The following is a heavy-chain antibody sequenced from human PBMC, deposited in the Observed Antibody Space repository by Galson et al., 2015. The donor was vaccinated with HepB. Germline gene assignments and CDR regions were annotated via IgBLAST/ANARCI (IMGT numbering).Heavy chain of an antibody. CDR3: TRLFRTEWFGESYYFDS. Sequence: LSLTCTVSGGSIINSNYYWGWIRQPPGKGLELIGSMYYSGNTYYSPSLKSRVTMSVDTPNNQFSLKLTSVTAADTAIFYCTRLFRTEWFGESYYFDSWGRGTLVTVSS. CDR1: GGSIINSNYY. J-gene: IGHJ5*01. CDR2: MYYSGNT. D-gene: IGHD3-10*01. V-gene: IGHV4-39*01.